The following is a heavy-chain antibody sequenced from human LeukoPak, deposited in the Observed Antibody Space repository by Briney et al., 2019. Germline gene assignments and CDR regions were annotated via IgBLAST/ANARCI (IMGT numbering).Heavy chain of an antibody. Sequence: GGSLRLSCAASGFTFSSYSMNWVRQAPGKGLEWVSSICSSSSYIYYADSVKGRFTISRDNAKNSLYLQMNSLRAEDTAVYYCAREHTVTHTNWFDPWGQGTLVTVSS. V-gene: IGHV3-21*01. CDR2: ICSSSSYI. CDR3: AREHTVTHTNWFDP. J-gene: IGHJ5*02. D-gene: IGHD4-11*01. CDR1: GFTFSSYS.